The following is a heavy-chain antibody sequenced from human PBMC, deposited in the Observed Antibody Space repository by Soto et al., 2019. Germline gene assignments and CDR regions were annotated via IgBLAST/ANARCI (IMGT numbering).Heavy chain of an antibody. Sequence: PSETLSLTCTVSGGSISSGGYYWSWIRQHPGKGLEWIGYIYYSGSTYYNPSLKSRVTISVDTSKNQFSLKLSSVTAADTAVYYCARGPATGNSPPGDYWGQGTLVTVSS. CDR1: GGSISSGGYY. V-gene: IGHV4-31*03. CDR2: IYYSGST. D-gene: IGHD4-4*01. CDR3: ARGPATGNSPPGDY. J-gene: IGHJ4*02.